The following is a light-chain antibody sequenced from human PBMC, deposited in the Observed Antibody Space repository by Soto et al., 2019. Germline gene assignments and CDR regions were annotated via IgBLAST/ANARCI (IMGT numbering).Light chain of an antibody. Sequence: DIQLTQSPSLLSASIGDRVTITCRASHDISTFLAWYQQKLGEAPNLLIYEASSLESGVPSRFSGSGSGTEFTLTISSLQPDDFATYYCQQYNSFLLTFGPGTTVDIK. CDR3: QQYNSFLLT. CDR1: HDISTF. V-gene: IGKV1-5*01. J-gene: IGKJ3*01. CDR2: EAS.